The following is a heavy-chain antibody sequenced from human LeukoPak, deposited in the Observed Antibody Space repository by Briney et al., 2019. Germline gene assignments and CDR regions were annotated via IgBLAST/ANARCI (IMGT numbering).Heavy chain of an antibody. CDR2: ISSSSSYI. V-gene: IGHV3-21*01. D-gene: IGHD3-22*01. J-gene: IGHJ4*02. Sequence: GGSLRLSCAASGFTFSSYSMNWVRQAPGKGLEWVSSISSSSSYIYYADSVKGRFTISRDNDKNSLYLQMNSLRAEDTAVYYCARDRINSAYYDSSGYLPDYWGQGTLVTVSS. CDR3: ARDRINSAYYDSSGYLPDY. CDR1: GFTFSSYS.